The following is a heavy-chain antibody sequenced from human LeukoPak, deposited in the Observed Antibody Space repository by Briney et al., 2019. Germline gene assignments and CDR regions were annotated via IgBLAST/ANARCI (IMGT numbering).Heavy chain of an antibody. J-gene: IGHJ4*02. D-gene: IGHD2-21*02. CDR1: GFTFSSYA. Sequence: GGSLRLSCAASGFTFSSYAMSWVRQAPGKGLEWVSAIVGSVGTTYYADSVKGRFTISRDNAKNSLYLQMNSLRAEDTAVYYCARDLGGGDGGLDYWGQGTLVTVSS. CDR2: IVGSVGTT. V-gene: IGHV3-23*01. CDR3: ARDLGGGDGGLDY.